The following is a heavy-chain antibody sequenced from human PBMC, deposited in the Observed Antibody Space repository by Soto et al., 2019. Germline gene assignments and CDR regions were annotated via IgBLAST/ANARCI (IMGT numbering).Heavy chain of an antibody. J-gene: IGHJ4*02. V-gene: IGHV1-3*01. Sequence: QVQLVQSGAEVKKPGASVKVSCKASGYTFTSYAMHWVRQAPGQRLEWMGWINAGNGNTKYSQKFQGRVTITRDTXASTAYMELSSLRSEDTAVYYCASFSGIAVAELIYWGQGTLVTVSS. CDR1: GYTFTSYA. CDR2: INAGNGNT. CDR3: ASFSGIAVAELIY. D-gene: IGHD6-19*01.